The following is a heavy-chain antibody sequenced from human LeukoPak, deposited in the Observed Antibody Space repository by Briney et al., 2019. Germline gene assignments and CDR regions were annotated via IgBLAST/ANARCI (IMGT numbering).Heavy chain of an antibody. J-gene: IGHJ4*02. V-gene: IGHV3-21*01. CDR3: ARGGCSGGSCYTYQDY. CDR2: ISSSSSYI. Sequence: PGGPLRLSCAASGFTFSSYSMNWVRQAPGKGLEWVSSISSSSSYIYYADSVKGRFTISRDNAKNSLYLQMNSLRAEDTAVYYCARGGCSGGSCYTYQDYWGQGTLVTVSS. CDR1: GFTFSSYS. D-gene: IGHD2-15*01.